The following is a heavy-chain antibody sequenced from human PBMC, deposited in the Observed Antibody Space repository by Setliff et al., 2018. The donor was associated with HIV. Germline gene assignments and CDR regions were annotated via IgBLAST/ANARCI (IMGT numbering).Heavy chain of an antibody. CDR2: IIPMYNIP. V-gene: IGHV1-69*13. D-gene: IGHD6-13*01. CDR1: GGTLSNYV. Sequence: ASVKVSCKTSGGTLSNYVITWVRQAPGQGLEWMGMIIPMYNIPAYAQKFQGRVTLTADESTSTAYMELSSLSSEDTAVYYCARDQTGVAAAAFGGGSAWSDEGFDIWGQGTMVTV. CDR3: ARDQTGVAAAAFGGGSAWSDEGFDI. J-gene: IGHJ3*02.